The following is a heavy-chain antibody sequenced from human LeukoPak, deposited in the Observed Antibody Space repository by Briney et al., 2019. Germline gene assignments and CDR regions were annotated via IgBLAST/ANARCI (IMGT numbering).Heavy chain of an antibody. V-gene: IGHV4-30-2*01. CDR2: IYHSGST. J-gene: IGHJ4*02. CDR3: ARAFWREQQLEPFFDY. D-gene: IGHD6-13*01. CDR1: GGSISSGGYS. Sequence: SQTLSLTCAVSGGSISSGGYSWSWIRQPPGKGLEWIGYIYHSGSTHYNPSLKSRVTISVDRSKNQFSLKLSSVTAADTAVYYCARAFWREQQLEPFFDYWGQGTLVTVSS.